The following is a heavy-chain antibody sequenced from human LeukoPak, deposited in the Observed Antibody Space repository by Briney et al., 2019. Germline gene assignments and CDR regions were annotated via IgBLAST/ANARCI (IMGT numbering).Heavy chain of an antibody. CDR1: GFTFSSYG. CDR2: ISHDGSNK. D-gene: IGHD2-2*01. CDR3: AKGGRVVVPAAYDY. V-gene: IGHV3-30*18. J-gene: IGHJ4*02. Sequence: GGSLRLSCAASGFTFSSYGMHWVRQAPGKGLEWVAVISHDGSNKYYADSVKGRFTISRDNSKNTLYLQMNSLRAEDTAVYYCAKGGRVVVPAAYDYWGQGTLVTVSS.